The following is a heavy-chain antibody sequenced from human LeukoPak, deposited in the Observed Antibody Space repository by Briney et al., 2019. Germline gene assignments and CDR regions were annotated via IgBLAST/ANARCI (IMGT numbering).Heavy chain of an antibody. CDR1: GYTFTSYD. D-gene: IGHD3-16*01. CDR3: ARGDFDYEGPNWFDP. J-gene: IGHJ5*02. Sequence: ASVKVSCKASGYTFTSYDINWVRQATGQGLEWMGWMNPNSGNTGYAQKFQGRVTMTRNTSISTAYMELSSLRSEDTAVYYCARGDFDYEGPNWFDPWGQGTLVTVSS. V-gene: IGHV1-8*01. CDR2: MNPNSGNT.